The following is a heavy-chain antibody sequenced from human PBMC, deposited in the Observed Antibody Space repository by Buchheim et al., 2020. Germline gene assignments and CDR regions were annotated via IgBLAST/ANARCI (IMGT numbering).Heavy chain of an antibody. J-gene: IGHJ5*02. CDR3: ARHEDRYARFDP. CDR1: GGSIRSYY. CDR2: IYYSGST. D-gene: IGHD3-9*01. V-gene: IGHV4-59*08. Sequence: QVQLQESGPGLVKPSETLSLTCTVSGGSIRSYYWSWIRQPPGKGLEWIGYIYYSGSTKYNPSLKSRVTISVDTSKNQLSLKLTSVTAADTAVYYCARHEDRYARFDPWGQGTL.